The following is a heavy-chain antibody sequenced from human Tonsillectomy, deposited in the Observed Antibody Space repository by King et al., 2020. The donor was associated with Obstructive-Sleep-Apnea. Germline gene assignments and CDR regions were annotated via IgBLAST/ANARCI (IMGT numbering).Heavy chain of an antibody. CDR3: VSLTEEEAIIDY. D-gene: IGHD7-27*01. J-gene: IGHJ4*02. Sequence: VQLQESGPGLVKPSQTLSLTCTVSGGSISSGDYYWSWIRQPPGKGLEWIGYIYYSGTTYYNPSPKSRITMSVDTSKNQFSLKLNSVTAADTAVYYCVSLTEEEAIIDYWGQGTLVTVSS. V-gene: IGHV4-30-4*01. CDR2: IYYSGTT. CDR1: GGSISSGDYY.